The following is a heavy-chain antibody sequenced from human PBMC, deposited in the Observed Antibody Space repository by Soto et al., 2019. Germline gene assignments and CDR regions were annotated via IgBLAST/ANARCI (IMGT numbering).Heavy chain of an antibody. Sequence: EVQLVESGGGLVQPGGSLKLSCAASGFTFSDSAMHWVRQASGKGLEWVGRIKTKPNNYATAYGASGQGRFTIARDDSKRTAYMQKNSLKTEDTALYFCARPPAAECVAFSCRNWFESWGQGIRVTVSS. V-gene: IGHV3-73*01. CDR3: ARPPAAECVAFSCRNWFES. J-gene: IGHJ5*01. CDR2: IKTKPNNYAT. D-gene: IGHD2-15*01. CDR1: GFTFSDSA.